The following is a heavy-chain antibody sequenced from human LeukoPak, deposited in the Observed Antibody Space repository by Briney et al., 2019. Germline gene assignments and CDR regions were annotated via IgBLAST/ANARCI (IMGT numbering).Heavy chain of an antibody. J-gene: IGHJ3*02. D-gene: IGHD3-3*01. CDR3: ARGAIFGVVITRSAFDI. V-gene: IGHV3-21*01. Sequence: GGSLRLSCADSGFTFSNYNMNWVRQAPGKAMEWVSSITSSGTYTFYADSVKGRFTISRDNSKNTLYLQMNSLRAEDTAVYYCARGAIFGVVITRSAFDIWGQGTMVTVSS. CDR2: ITSSGTYT. CDR1: GFTFSNYN.